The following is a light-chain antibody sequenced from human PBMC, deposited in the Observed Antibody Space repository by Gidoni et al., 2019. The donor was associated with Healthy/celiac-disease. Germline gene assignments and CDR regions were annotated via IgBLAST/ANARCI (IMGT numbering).Light chain of an antibody. CDR1: QGISSY. J-gene: IGKJ1*01. CDR3: QQYYSYPPET. V-gene: IGKV1-8*01. CDR2: AAS. Sequence: AIRMTQTPSSLSASTGDRVTLTCRASQGISSYLAWYQQKPGKAPKLLISAASTLQSGVPSRFSGSGSGTDFTLTISCLQSEDFATYYCQQYYSYPPETFGQGTKVEIK.